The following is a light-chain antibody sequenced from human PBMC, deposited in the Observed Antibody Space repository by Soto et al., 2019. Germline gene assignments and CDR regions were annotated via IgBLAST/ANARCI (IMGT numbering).Light chain of an antibody. Sequence: QSVLTQPPSASGTPGQRVTISCSGSTSNIGRNNVKWYRQLPGTATKVLIGSSDQRPSGVPDRFSGSQSGTSAPLAISGLQSEEEADYICAAWDDSLNAWAFGGGTKLTVL. CDR1: TSNIGRNN. CDR3: AAWDDSLNAWA. CDR2: SSD. J-gene: IGLJ3*02. V-gene: IGLV1-44*01.